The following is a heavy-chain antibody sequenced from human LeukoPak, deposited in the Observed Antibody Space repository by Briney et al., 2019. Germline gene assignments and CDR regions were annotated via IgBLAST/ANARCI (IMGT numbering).Heavy chain of an antibody. V-gene: IGHV3-64D*06. J-gene: IGHJ4*02. CDR3: LGYCSGGGCYEDDY. CDR1: GFTFSRYA. CDR2: ISSNGGST. D-gene: IGHD2-15*01. Sequence: GGSLRLSCSASGFTFSRYAMHWVRQAPGKGLEYVSAISSNGGSTYYADSVKGRFTISRDSSKNTLYLQMSSLRAEDTAVYYCLGYCSGGGCYEDDYWGQGTLVTVSS.